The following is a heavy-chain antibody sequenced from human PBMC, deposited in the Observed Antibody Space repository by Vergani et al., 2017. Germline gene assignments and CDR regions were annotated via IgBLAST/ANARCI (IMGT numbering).Heavy chain of an antibody. CDR3: ARVYCTSTSCRWYLDL. V-gene: IGHV4-61*02. CDR1: GGSINTGAYY. Sequence: QVQLQESGPRLVRPSQTLSLTCTVSGGSINTGAYYWSWIRQPAGKGLEWIGHIYDSGNIHYNPSLKSRVDMSMDISKNQFSLNLNSVTAADTAVYYCARVYCTSTSCRWYLDLWGLGALVSVSS. D-gene: IGHD2-2*01. CDR2: IYDSGNI. J-gene: IGHJ2*01.